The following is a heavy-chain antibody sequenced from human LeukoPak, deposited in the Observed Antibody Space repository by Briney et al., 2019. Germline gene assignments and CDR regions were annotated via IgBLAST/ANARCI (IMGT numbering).Heavy chain of an antibody. CDR2: MWYDGRKK. V-gene: IGHV3-33*01. Sequence: GGSLRLSCAASGFTFRSYGMHWVRQAPGKGLEWVAVMWYDGRKKDYADSVKGRFIISRDNSKNTLYLQMNSLRAEVTAVYYCARVSHLYYDFWSGYYAYWGQGTLVTVSS. CDR3: ARVSHLYYDFWSGYYAY. CDR1: GFTFRSYG. D-gene: IGHD3-3*01. J-gene: IGHJ4*02.